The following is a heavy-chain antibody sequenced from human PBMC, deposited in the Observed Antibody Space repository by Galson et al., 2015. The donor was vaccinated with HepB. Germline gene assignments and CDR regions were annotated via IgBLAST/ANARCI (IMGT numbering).Heavy chain of an antibody. V-gene: IGHV3-23*01. Sequence: SLRLSCAASGFTFSSYAMSWVRQAPGKGLEWVSAISGSGGSTYYADSVKGRFTISRDNSKNTLYLQMNSLRAEDTAVYYCAKDQQWLVQRGGLGYWGQGTLVTVSS. CDR2: ISGSGGST. CDR3: AKDQQWLVQRGGLGY. D-gene: IGHD6-19*01. CDR1: GFTFSSYA. J-gene: IGHJ4*02.